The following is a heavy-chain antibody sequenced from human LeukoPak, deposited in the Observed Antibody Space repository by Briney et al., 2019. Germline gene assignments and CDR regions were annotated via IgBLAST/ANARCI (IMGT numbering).Heavy chain of an antibody. CDR2: IYNGGGT. V-gene: IGHV3-53*01. J-gene: IGHJ4*02. Sequence: GGSLRLSCAASGFTVSSNYMTWVRRAPGKGLEWVSVIYNGGGTYYADSVKGRFTISRDNSKNTLYLQMNSLRTEDTAVYYCARDDKQLAGVDYWGQGTLVTVS. CDR3: ARDDKQLAGVDY. D-gene: IGHD6-6*01. CDR1: GFTVSSNY.